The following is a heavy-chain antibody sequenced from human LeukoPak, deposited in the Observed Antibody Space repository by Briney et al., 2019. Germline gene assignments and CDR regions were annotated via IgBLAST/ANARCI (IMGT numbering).Heavy chain of an antibody. Sequence: ASVKVSCKASGYTFTSYGISWVRQAPGKGLEWMGGFDPEDGETIYAQKFQGRVTMTEDTSTDTAYMELSSLRSDDTAVYYCAREGRQGTGGWYYFDYWGQGTLVTVSS. CDR1: GYTFTSYG. D-gene: IGHD2-8*02. CDR2: FDPEDGET. J-gene: IGHJ4*02. V-gene: IGHV1-24*01. CDR3: AREGRQGTGGWYYFDY.